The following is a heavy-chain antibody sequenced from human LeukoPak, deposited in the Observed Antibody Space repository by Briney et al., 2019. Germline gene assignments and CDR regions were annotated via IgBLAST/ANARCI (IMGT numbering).Heavy chain of an antibody. V-gene: IGHV3-48*03. D-gene: IGHD4-17*01. Sequence: GGSLRLSCAASGFTFSSYEMNWVRQAPGKGLEWVSYISSSGSTIYYADSVKGRFTISRDNAKNSLYLQMNSLRAEDTAVYYCARGYSTVTTFFDYWGQGTLVTVSS. J-gene: IGHJ4*02. CDR2: ISSSGSTI. CDR3: ARGYSTVTTFFDY. CDR1: GFTFSSYE.